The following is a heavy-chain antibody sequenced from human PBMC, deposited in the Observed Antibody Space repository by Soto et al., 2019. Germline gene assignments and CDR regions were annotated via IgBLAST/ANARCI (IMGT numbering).Heavy chain of an antibody. D-gene: IGHD3-3*01. CDR2: ISYDGSNK. CDR1: GFTFSSYA. J-gene: IGHJ6*02. Sequence: GGSLRLSCAASGFTFSSYAMHWVRQAPGKGLEWVAVISYDGSNKYYADSVKGRFTISRDNSKNTLYLQMNSLRAEDTAVYYCARSGGGIDFAHGMDVWGQGTTVTVSS. CDR3: ARSGGGIDFAHGMDV. V-gene: IGHV3-30-3*01.